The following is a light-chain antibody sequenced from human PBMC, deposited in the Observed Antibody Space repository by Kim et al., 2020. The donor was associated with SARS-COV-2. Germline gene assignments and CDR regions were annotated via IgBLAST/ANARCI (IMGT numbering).Light chain of an antibody. CDR1: SSDVGAYNY. V-gene: IGLV2-11*01. J-gene: IGLJ2*01. Sequence: QSALTQPRSVSGSPGQSVTISCTGTSSDVGAYNYVSWFQQHPGKAPKLMIYDVSKRPSGVPDRFSGSKSGNTASLTISGLQTEDEADYYCCSYAGTYTVVFGGETQLTVL. CDR2: DVS. CDR3: CSYAGTYTVV.